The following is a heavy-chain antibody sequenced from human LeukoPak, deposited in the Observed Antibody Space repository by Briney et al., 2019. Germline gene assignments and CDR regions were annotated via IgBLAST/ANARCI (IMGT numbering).Heavy chain of an antibody. CDR3: VRGVTIFGVVIATNFDY. CDR2: IYHSGST. J-gene: IGHJ4*02. CDR1: GGSISSGGYY. Sequence: SETLSLTCTVSGGSISSGGYYWSWIRQPPGKGLEWIGYIYHSGSTYYNPSLKSRVTISVDRSKNQFSLKLSSVTAADTAVYYCVRGVTIFGVVIATNFDYWGQGTLVTVSS. V-gene: IGHV4-30-2*01. D-gene: IGHD3-3*01.